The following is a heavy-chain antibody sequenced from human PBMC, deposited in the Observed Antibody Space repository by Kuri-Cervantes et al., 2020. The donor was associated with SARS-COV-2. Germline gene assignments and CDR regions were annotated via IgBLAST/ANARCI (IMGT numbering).Heavy chain of an antibody. D-gene: IGHD1-26*01. J-gene: IGHJ6*03. CDR3: ARDRGSYYSTAYYYYYMDV. CDR2: ISPYNGNT. Sequence: ASVKVSCKASGYTFTSYGISWVRQTPGQWLEWMGWISPYNGNTNSAQKLQGRVPMTTDTSTSTAYMELWSLRSDDTAVYSCARDRGSYYSTAYYYYYMDVWSKGTTVTVSS. CDR1: GYTFTSYG. V-gene: IGHV1-18*01.